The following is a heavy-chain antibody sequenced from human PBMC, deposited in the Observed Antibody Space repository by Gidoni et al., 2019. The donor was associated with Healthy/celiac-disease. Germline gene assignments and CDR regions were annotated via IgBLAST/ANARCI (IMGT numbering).Heavy chain of an antibody. CDR2: IYTSGST. CDR3: ARAIGVYSSSWYNWFDP. J-gene: IGHJ5*02. CDR1: GGSFSSGSYY. Sequence: QVPLQESGPGLVKPSQTLSLTCTVSGGSFSSGSYYWSWVRQPAGKGLEWIGRIYTSGSTNYNPSLKSRVTISVDTSKNQFSLKLSSVTAADTAVYYCARAIGVYSSSWYNWFDPWGQGTLVTVSS. D-gene: IGHD6-13*01. V-gene: IGHV4-61*02.